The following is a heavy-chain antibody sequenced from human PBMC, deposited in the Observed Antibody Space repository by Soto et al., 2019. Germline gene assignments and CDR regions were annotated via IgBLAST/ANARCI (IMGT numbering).Heavy chain of an antibody. D-gene: IGHD6-19*01. CDR2: IFNGGST. CDR3: ARDRDSSGWLDAFDI. V-gene: IGHV3-53*04. J-gene: IGHJ3*02. CDR1: GFTVSSNY. Sequence: EVQLVESGGGLVQPGGSLRLSCAASGFTVSSNYMSWVRQATGKGLEWVSVIFNGGSTYYADSVKGRFTISRHSSKNTVYLQRNSLRAEDTAVYYCARDRDSSGWLDAFDIWCQGTMVTVSS.